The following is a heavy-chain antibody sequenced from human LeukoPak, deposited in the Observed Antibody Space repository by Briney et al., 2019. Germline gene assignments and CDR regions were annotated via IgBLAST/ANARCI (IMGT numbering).Heavy chain of an antibody. Sequence: GGSLRLSCAASGFTFSSYAMHWVRQAPGKGLEWVAVISYDGSNKYYADSVKGRFTISRDNSKNTLYLQMNSLRAEDTAVYYCARGGTYYDILTGYYGVDYCGQGTLVTVSS. CDR1: GFTFSSYA. CDR2: ISYDGSNK. J-gene: IGHJ4*02. D-gene: IGHD3-9*01. CDR3: ARGGTYYDILTGYYGVDY. V-gene: IGHV3-30*04.